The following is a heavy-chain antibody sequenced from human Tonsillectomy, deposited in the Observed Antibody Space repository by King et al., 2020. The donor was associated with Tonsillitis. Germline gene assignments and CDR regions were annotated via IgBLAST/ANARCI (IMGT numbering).Heavy chain of an antibody. Sequence: QLQESGPGLVKSSETLSLTCTVSGGSISSYYWSWIRQPPGKGLEWIGYIYYSGITNYNPSLKSRVTVSVDTSKNQFSLNLSSVTAADTAVYYCASSIISVWGVIRGEPYYFDCWGQGTLVTVSS. J-gene: IGHJ4*02. CDR2: IYYSGIT. CDR3: ASSIISVWGVIRGEPYYFDC. CDR1: GGSISSYY. D-gene: IGHD3-10*01. V-gene: IGHV4-59*08.